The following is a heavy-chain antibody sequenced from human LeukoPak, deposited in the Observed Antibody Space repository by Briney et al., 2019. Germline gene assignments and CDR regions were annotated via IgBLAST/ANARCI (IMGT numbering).Heavy chain of an antibody. V-gene: IGHV3-74*01. J-gene: IGHJ3*02. Sequence: GGSLRLSCAASGFTVSSNYMSWVRQAPGKGLMWVSRIGSDGSDTTYADSVKGRFTISRDNAKNTLYLQMNSLRAEDTAVYYCAREGSITDDAFDIWGQGTMVTVSS. D-gene: IGHD3-10*01. CDR3: AREGSITDDAFDI. CDR1: GFTVSSNY. CDR2: IGSDGSDT.